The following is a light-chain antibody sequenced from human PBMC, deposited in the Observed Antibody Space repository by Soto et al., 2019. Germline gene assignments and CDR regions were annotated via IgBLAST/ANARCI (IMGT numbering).Light chain of an antibody. J-gene: IGLJ3*02. CDR2: DVR. CDR3: CSYAGSYVWV. CDR1: TSDVGSYNY. Sequence: QSVLTQPRSVSGSPGQSVSISCTGTTSDVGSYNYVSWYQQHPGKAPRLMIYDVRKRPSGVPDRFSGSKSGNTASLTISGLRAEDVADYYCCSYAGSYVWVFGGGTKVTVL. V-gene: IGLV2-11*01.